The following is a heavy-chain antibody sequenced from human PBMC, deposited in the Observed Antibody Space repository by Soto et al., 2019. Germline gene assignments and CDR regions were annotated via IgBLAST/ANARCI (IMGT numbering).Heavy chain of an antibody. D-gene: IGHD4-17*01. V-gene: IGHV3-21*01. CDR2: ISGSGNYT. CDR1: GFTFSSYS. CDR3: AKDAISGDGIWLMDS. J-gene: IGHJ5*02. Sequence: GGSLRLSCAASGFTFSSYSMNWVRQAPGKGLEWVSSISGSGNYTHYADFLRGRFTISRDNAKTSLYLQMNSLRAEDTAVYYCAKDAISGDGIWLMDSWGQGTVVTVSS.